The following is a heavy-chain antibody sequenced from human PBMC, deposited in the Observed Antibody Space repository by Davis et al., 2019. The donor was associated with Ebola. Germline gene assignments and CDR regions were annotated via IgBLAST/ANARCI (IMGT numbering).Heavy chain of an antibody. CDR1: GFIFSSYV. CDR3: AREVQYYDTSGYHYYGMDV. Sequence: GESLKISCAASGFIFSSYVMSWVRQAPGKGLEWVSTLGTSADTYYADSVKGRFTISRDNGKNTLYLQMNSLRAGDTAVYYCAREVQYYDTSGYHYYGMDVWGKGTTVTVSS. J-gene: IGHJ6*04. D-gene: IGHD3-22*01. V-gene: IGHV3-23*01. CDR2: LGTSADT.